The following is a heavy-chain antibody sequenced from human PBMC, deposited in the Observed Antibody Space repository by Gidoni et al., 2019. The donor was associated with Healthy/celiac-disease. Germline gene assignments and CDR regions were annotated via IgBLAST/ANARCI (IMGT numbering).Heavy chain of an antibody. D-gene: IGHD2-8*01. J-gene: IGHJ3*02. CDR3: ARALAYCTNGVCPDAFDI. V-gene: IGHV1-69*04. Sequence: QVQLVQSGAEVKKPGSSVQVSCKASAGTFRSYAISWGRQAPGQGLEWMGRIIPILGIANYAQKFQGRVTITADKSTSTAYMELSSLRSEDTAVYYCARALAYCTNGVCPDAFDIWGQGTMVTVSS. CDR1: AGTFRSYA. CDR2: IIPILGIA.